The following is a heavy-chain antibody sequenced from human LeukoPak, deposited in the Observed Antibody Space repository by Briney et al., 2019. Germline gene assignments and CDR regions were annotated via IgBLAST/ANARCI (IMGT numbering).Heavy chain of an antibody. J-gene: IGHJ6*03. V-gene: IGHV4-59*01. CDR3: AASYYYHYYMDV. CDR1: GGSISSYY. Sequence: SETLSLTCTVSGGSISSYYWSWIRQPPGKGLEWIGYIYYSGSTNYNPSLKSRVTISVDTSKNQFSLKLSSVTAADTAVYYCAASYYYHYYMDVWGTRTTVTVSS. CDR2: IYYSGST.